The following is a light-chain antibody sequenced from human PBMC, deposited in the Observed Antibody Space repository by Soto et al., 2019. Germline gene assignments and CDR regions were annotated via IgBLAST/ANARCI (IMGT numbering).Light chain of an antibody. V-gene: IGLV2-14*01. J-gene: IGLJ1*01. Sequence: QSALTQPASASGSPGQSITISCTGTSNDVGGYNYVSWYPQHPGKAPKLMIYDVTKRPSGVSNRFSGSKSGNTASLTISGLQAEEDAAEDCSSYASTSTAWVFGTGTKLTVL. CDR1: SNDVGGYNY. CDR2: DVT. CDR3: SSYASTSTAWV.